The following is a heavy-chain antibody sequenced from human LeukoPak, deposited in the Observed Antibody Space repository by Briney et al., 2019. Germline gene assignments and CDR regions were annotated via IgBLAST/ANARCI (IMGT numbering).Heavy chain of an antibody. CDR2: ISSSSSTI. J-gene: IGHJ4*02. CDR1: GFTFSSHW. Sequence: GGSLRLSCAASGFTFSSHWMNWVRQAPGKGLEWVSYISSSSSTIYYADSVKGRFTISRDNAKNSLYLQMNSLRAEDTAVYYCARGPQYYYDSSASGYFDYWGQGTLVTVSS. V-gene: IGHV3-48*04. D-gene: IGHD3-22*01. CDR3: ARGPQYYYDSSASGYFDY.